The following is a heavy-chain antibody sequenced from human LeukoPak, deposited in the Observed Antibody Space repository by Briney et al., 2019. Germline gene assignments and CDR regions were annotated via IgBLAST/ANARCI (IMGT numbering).Heavy chain of an antibody. CDR3: ASTYYDILTPSYYFDF. J-gene: IGHJ4*02. Sequence: SETLSFTCTVTGGSITSGSYYWGWVRQPPGKGLEWIGSMHYNERTYSNPSLKSRVTISVDTPKNQFSMNLSSVTAADTAVFYCASTYYDILTPSYYFDFWGRGTLVTVSS. V-gene: IGHV4-39*01. CDR1: GGSITSGSYY. D-gene: IGHD3-9*01. CDR2: MHYNERT.